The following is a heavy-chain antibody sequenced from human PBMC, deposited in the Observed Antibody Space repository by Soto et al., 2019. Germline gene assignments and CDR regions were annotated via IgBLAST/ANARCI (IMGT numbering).Heavy chain of an antibody. CDR2: ISYDGSNK. CDR1: GFTFSSYG. J-gene: IGHJ6*02. V-gene: IGHV3-30*18. Sequence: QVQLVESGGGVVQPGRSLRLSCAASGFTFSSYGMHWVRQAPGKGLEWVAVISYDGSNKYYADSVKGRFTISRDNSKNTLYLQMNSLRAEDTAVYYCAKGMEQWLVPPNYYYGMDVWGQGTTVTVSS. D-gene: IGHD6-19*01. CDR3: AKGMEQWLVPPNYYYGMDV.